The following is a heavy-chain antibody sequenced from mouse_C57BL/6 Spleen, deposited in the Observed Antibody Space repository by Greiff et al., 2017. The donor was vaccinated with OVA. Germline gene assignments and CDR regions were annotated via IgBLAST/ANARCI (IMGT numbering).Heavy chain of an antibody. V-gene: IGHV5-17*01. Sequence: EVQRVESGGGLVKPGGSLKLSCAASGFTFSDYGMHWVRQAPEKGLEWVAYISSGSSTIYYADTVKGRFTISRDNAKNTLFLQRTSLRSEDTAMYYCARSTTVVEGYFDVWGTGTTVTVSS. D-gene: IGHD1-1*01. CDR1: GFTFSDYG. CDR2: ISSGSSTI. J-gene: IGHJ1*03. CDR3: ARSTTVVEGYFDV.